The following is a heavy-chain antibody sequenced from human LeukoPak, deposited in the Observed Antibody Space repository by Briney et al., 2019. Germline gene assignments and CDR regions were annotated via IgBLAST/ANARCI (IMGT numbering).Heavy chain of an antibody. D-gene: IGHD3-16*01. CDR2: IYPDDSDT. V-gene: IGHV5-51*01. Sequence: GESLKISCKGSGXSFTNYWSAWVRQMPGKGLEWMGIIYPDDSDTRYSPSFQGQVTISADKSISTAYLQWSSLKASDTAMYYCARIWLRAFDIWGQGTMVTVSS. J-gene: IGHJ3*02. CDR1: GXSFTNYW. CDR3: ARIWLRAFDI.